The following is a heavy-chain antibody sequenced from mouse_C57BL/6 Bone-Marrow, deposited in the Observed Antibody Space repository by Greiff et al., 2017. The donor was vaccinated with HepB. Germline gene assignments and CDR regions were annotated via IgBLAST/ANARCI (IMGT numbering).Heavy chain of an antibody. CDR1: GFTFSDYY. V-gene: IGHV5-16*01. J-gene: IGHJ1*03. Sequence: EVQLVESEGGLVQPGSSMKLSCTASGFTFSDYYMAWVRQVPEKGLEWVANINYDGSSTYYLDSLKSRFIISRDNAKNILYLQMSSLKSEDTATYYCARDQRDWYFDVWGTGTTVTVSS. CDR2: INYDGSST. CDR3: ARDQRDWYFDV.